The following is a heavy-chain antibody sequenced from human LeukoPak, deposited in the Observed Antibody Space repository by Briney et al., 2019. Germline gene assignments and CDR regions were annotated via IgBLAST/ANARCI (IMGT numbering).Heavy chain of an antibody. CDR2: IYPGDSDT. D-gene: IGHD5-24*01. Sequence: GESLKISCKGSGYSFTSYWIGWVRQMPGKGLEWMGIIYPGDSDTRYSPSFQGQVTISADKSISTAYLQWSSLKASETAMYYCARHVGDGYNYGNQYNWFDPWGQGTLVTVSS. CDR3: ARHVGDGYNYGNQYNWFDP. CDR1: GYSFTSYW. V-gene: IGHV5-51*01. J-gene: IGHJ5*02.